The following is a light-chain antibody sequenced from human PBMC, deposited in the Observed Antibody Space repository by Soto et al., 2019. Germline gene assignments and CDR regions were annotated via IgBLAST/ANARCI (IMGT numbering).Light chain of an antibody. V-gene: IGKV3-11*01. CDR3: QQRSNWPPPIT. Sequence: EIVLTQSPATLSLSPGERATLSCRASQSVSSYLAWYQQKPGQAPRLLIYDASNRATGIQARFSGSGSGTDFTLTISSLEPEDFAVYYCQQRSNWPPPITFGQGTRLEIK. CDR2: DAS. CDR1: QSVSSY. J-gene: IGKJ5*01.